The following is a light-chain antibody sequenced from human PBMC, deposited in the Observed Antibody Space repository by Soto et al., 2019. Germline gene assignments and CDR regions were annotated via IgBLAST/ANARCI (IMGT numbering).Light chain of an antibody. CDR1: SSDVGGYNY. J-gene: IGLJ3*02. V-gene: IGLV2-11*01. CDR3: RSYAGNSPWV. CDR2: DVS. Sequence: QSALTQPRSVSGSPGQSVTISCTGTSSDVGGYNYVSWYQQHPGKAPKLMIYDVSKWPSGVPDRFSGSKSGNTASLTISGLQAEDEADYSCRSYAGNSPWVFGGGTKLTVL.